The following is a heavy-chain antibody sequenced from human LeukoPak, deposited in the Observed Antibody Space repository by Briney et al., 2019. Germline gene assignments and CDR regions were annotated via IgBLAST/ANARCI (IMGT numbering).Heavy chain of an antibody. CDR2: IDPSDSYT. CDR3: ARHQALNRPYSGYDSRSAFDI. J-gene: IGHJ3*02. D-gene: IGHD5-12*01. V-gene: IGHV5-10-1*01. Sequence: GESLKISCKGSGYSFTSYWISWVRQMPGKGLEWMGRIDPSDSYTNYSPSFQGHVTISADKSISTAYLQWSSLKASDTAMYYCARHQALNRPYSGYDSRSAFDIWGQGTMLTVSS. CDR1: GYSFTSYW.